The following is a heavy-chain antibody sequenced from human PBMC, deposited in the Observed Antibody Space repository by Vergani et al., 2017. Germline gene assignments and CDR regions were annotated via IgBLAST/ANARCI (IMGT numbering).Heavy chain of an antibody. V-gene: IGHV4-30-4*08. J-gene: IGHJ4*02. CDR2: IYYSGST. CDR1: GGSISSGAYY. D-gene: IGHD3-10*01. Sequence: QVQLQESGPGLVKPSQTLSLTCTVSGGSISSGAYYWSWIRQPPGKGLEWIGYIYYSGSTYYNPSLKSRVTISVDTSKNQFSLKLSSVTAADTAVYYCARGPGYYGSGSYFVDYWGQGTLVTVSS. CDR3: ARGPGYYGSGSYFVDY.